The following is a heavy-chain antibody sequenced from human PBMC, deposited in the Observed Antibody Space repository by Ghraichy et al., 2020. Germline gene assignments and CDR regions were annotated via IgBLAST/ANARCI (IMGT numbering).Heavy chain of an antibody. CDR2: ISHTATTI. D-gene: IGHD3-9*01. Sequence: GGSLRLSCVASGFSFTDYYINWIRQSPGKGLEWVTYISHTATTIYSAESVKGRFTISRDDARNSVFLQMSGLRAEDTAVYFCARGKYYDILTGYPYFDSWGQGTLVTVSS. V-gene: IGHV3-11*01. CDR1: GFSFTDYY. J-gene: IGHJ4*02. CDR3: ARGKYYDILTGYPYFDS.